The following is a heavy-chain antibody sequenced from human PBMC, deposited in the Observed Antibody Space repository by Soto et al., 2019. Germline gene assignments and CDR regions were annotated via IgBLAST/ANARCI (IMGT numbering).Heavy chain of an antibody. CDR1: GFTFNIYS. J-gene: IGHJ4*02. CDR3: ARSDDYFDY. V-gene: IGHV3-48*01. CDR2: ITSTSSAM. Sequence: SGFTFNIYSMNWVRQAPGKGLEWVSFITSTSSAMYYVASVEGRFIISRDDSKNSLYLQMNSLKTEDTAVYYCARSDDYFDYWGQGTLVTVSS.